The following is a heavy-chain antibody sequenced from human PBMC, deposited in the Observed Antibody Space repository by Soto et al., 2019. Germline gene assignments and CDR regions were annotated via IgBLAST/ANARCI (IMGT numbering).Heavy chain of an antibody. J-gene: IGHJ4*02. D-gene: IGHD6-13*01. Sequence: NPSETLSLTCAVSGYSISSGYYWGWIRQPPGKGLEWIGSIYHSGSTYYNPSLKSRVTISVDTSKNQFSLKLSSVTAADTAVYYCATEALAAAGRRDYWGQGTLVTVSS. V-gene: IGHV4-38-2*01. CDR3: ATEALAAAGRRDY. CDR2: IYHSGST. CDR1: GYSISSGYY.